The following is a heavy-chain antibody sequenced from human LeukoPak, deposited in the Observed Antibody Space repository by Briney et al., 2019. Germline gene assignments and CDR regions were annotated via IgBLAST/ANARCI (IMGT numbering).Heavy chain of an antibody. D-gene: IGHD2-2*01. CDR3: ARLIRPHDLLVPEGY. J-gene: IGHJ4*02. Sequence: KGGGPRNFPGKGFGYRFASYRIGWAGQIPGKGLEWMGTIYPGDSDTRYSPSFQGQVTISADKSISTAYLQWSSLKASDTAMYYCARLIRPHDLLVPEGYWGQGTLVTVSS. CDR2: IYPGDSDT. CDR1: GYRFASYR. V-gene: IGHV5-51*01.